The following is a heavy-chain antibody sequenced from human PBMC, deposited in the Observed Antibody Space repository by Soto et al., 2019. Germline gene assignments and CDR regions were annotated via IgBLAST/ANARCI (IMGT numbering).Heavy chain of an antibody. CDR3: VRHNYDSSGYYPEFFQH. CDR2: ISYSGGSK. Sequence: QLQLQESGPGLVKPSETLSLTCIVSGGSISSSNYYWGWIRQPPGKGLEWIGSISYSGGSKYYNPSLKSRVTISVDTSKNQFSLKLTSVTAADTAVYYCVRHNYDSSGYYPEFFQHWGQGTLVTVSS. J-gene: IGHJ1*01. V-gene: IGHV4-39*01. D-gene: IGHD3-22*01. CDR1: GGSISSSNYY.